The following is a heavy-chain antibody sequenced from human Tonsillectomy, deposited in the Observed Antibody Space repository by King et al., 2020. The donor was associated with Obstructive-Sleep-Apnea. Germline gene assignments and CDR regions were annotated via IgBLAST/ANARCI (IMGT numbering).Heavy chain of an antibody. Sequence: QLQESGPGLVKPSETLSLTCTVSVGSISSSSYYWGWIRQPPGKGLEWIGSIYYSGGTYYNPSLKSRVTISVDTSKNQFSLKLRSVTAADTAGYYCAGVAAGGWRYYYDSSGYPDYYGMDVWGQGTTVTVSS. J-gene: IGHJ6*02. D-gene: IGHD3-22*01. CDR1: VGSISSSSYY. CDR2: IYYSGGT. V-gene: IGHV4-39*07. CDR3: AGVAAGGWRYYYDSSGYPDYYGMDV.